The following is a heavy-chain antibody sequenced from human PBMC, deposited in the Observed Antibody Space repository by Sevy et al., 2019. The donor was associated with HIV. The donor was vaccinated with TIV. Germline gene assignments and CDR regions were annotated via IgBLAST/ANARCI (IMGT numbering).Heavy chain of an antibody. J-gene: IGHJ4*02. CDR2: FNSKTDGGTT. CDR1: GFTFSNAW. V-gene: IGHV3-15*01. Sequence: GGSLRLSCAASGFTFSNAWMSWVRRAPVKGLEWVGRFNSKTDGGTTDYAAPVKGRFTISRDDSKNTLYLQMNSLKTEDTAVYYCTTDPLRGLQPDFDYWGQGTLVTVSS. D-gene: IGHD2-21*01. CDR3: TTDPLRGLQPDFDY.